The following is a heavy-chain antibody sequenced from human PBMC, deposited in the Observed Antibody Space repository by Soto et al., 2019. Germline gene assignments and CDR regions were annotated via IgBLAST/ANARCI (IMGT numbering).Heavy chain of an antibody. CDR3: ARDPSQWFDP. CDR2: PFHSGNT. Sequence: SETLSLTCAVSGASVTRGGYSWAWIRQPPGRGLEWIGYPFHSGNTHYNPSLRGRVSMSVDRSKNQFSLRLTSLTDADTAIYYCARDPSQWFDPWGQGTLVTVSS. CDR1: GASVTRGGYS. J-gene: IGHJ5*02. V-gene: IGHV4-30-2*01.